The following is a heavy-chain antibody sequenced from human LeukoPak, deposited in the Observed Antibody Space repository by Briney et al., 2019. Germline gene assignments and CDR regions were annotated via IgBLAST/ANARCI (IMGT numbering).Heavy chain of an antibody. V-gene: IGHV4-30-2*01. Sequence: SQTLSLTCAVSGGSISSGGYSWSWIRQPPGKGLEWIGYIYHSGSTYYNPYLKSRVTISVDRSKNQFSLKLSSVTAADTAVYYCASSYDSSGYPYFQHWGQGTLVTVSS. CDR1: GGSISSGGYS. D-gene: IGHD3-22*01. CDR2: IYHSGST. CDR3: ASSYDSSGYPYFQH. J-gene: IGHJ1*01.